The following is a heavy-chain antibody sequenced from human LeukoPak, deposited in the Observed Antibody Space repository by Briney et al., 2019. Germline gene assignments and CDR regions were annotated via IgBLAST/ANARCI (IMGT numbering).Heavy chain of an antibody. D-gene: IGHD2-15*01. CDR3: ARDEGVCSGGSCADS. J-gene: IGHJ5*01. Sequence: ASVQVSCKASGYTFTGYYLHWVRQAPGQGLEWMGWINPYNGVTNYAQKFQGRVTLTRDTSIRTAYMELSRLRSDDTAVYYCARDEGVCSGGSCADSWGQGTLVTVPS. V-gene: IGHV1-2*02. CDR2: INPYNGVT. CDR1: GYTFTGYY.